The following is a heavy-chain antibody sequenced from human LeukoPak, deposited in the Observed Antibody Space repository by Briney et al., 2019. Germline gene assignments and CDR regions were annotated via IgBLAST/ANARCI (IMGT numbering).Heavy chain of an antibody. CDR3: ARVSGEIGYDSSGYRRYFDY. CDR1: GFTFSSYW. V-gene: IGHV3-7*04. D-gene: IGHD3-22*01. CDR2: INQEGSEK. Sequence: GGSLRLSCAASGFTFSSYWMSWVRQAPGKGLEWVANINQEGSEKYYVDSVKGRFTISRDNAKNSLYLQMNSLRAEDTAVYYCARVSGEIGYDSSGYRRYFDYWGQGALVTVSA. J-gene: IGHJ4*02.